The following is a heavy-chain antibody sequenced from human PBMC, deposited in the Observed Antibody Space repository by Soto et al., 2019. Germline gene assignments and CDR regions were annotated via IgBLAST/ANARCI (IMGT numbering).Heavy chain of an antibody. CDR3: ERVAPYCGGDCYYFDY. J-gene: IGHJ4*02. CDR2: IYYSGST. D-gene: IGHD2-21*02. CDR1: GGSISSYY. V-gene: IGHV4-59*01. Sequence: QVQLQESGPGLVKPSETLSLTCTVSGGSISSYYWSWIRQPPGKGLEWIGYIYYSGSTNYNPSLKSRVTISVDTSKNQFSLKLSSVTAADTAVYYCERVAPYCGGDCYYFDYWGQGTLVTVSS.